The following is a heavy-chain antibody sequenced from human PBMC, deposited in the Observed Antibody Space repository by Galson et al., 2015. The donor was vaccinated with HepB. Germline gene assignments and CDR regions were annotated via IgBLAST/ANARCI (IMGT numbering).Heavy chain of an antibody. Sequence: SVKVSCKASGGTFSSYAISWVRQAPGQGLEWMGGIIPIFGTANYAQKFQGRVTITADESTSTAYMELSSLRSEDTAVYYCASPLRHSSGWYLPFDYWGQGTLVTVSS. J-gene: IGHJ4*02. CDR1: GGTFSSYA. V-gene: IGHV1-69*13. D-gene: IGHD6-19*01. CDR3: ASPLRHSSGWYLPFDY. CDR2: IIPIFGTA.